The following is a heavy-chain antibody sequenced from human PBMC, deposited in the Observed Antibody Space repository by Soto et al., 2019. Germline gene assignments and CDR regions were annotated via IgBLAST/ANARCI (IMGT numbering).Heavy chain of an antibody. J-gene: IGHJ4*01. CDR1: GFPFSSYA. CDR3: AKDLIAVVWYGLDY. Sequence: EVQLLESGGGLVQPGGSLRLSCAASGFPFSSYAMSLGRQAPGKGLEWVSAISGSGGSTYYADSVKGRFTISRDYSKNTLYLQMNSLRAEDTAVYYCAKDLIAVVWYGLDYWGHGNLVTVSS. CDR2: ISGSGGST. V-gene: IGHV3-23*01. D-gene: IGHD6-19*01.